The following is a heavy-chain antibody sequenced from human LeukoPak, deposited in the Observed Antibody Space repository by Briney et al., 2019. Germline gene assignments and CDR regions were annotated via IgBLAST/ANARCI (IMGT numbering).Heavy chain of an antibody. CDR1: GFTFSSYA. D-gene: IGHD4-17*01. CDR3: ARGHTAVTRHFDS. J-gene: IGHJ4*02. V-gene: IGHV3-21*01. CDR2: ISSGSSAI. Sequence: GGSLRLSCAASGFTFSSYAMTWVRQAPGKGLEWVSIISSGSSAIFSADALKGRFTISRDDAKNLLYLDMNSLRAEDTAVYYCARGHTAVTRHFDSWGQGTLVTVSS.